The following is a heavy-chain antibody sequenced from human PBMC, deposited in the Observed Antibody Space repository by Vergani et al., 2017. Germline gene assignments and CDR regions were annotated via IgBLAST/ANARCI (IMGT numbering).Heavy chain of an antibody. CDR1: GFTFSSYA. V-gene: IGHV3-23*01. CDR3: AKDPRRLRYSSGWYVGY. D-gene: IGHD6-19*01. CDR2: ISGSGGST. J-gene: IGHJ4*02. Sequence: EVQLLESGGGLVQPGGSLRLSCAASGFTFSSYAMSWVRQAPGKGLEWVSAISGSGGSTYYADSVKGRFTSTRDNSQNTLYLQMNSLRAEDTAEYYCAKDPRRLRYSSGWYVGYWGQGTLVTVSS.